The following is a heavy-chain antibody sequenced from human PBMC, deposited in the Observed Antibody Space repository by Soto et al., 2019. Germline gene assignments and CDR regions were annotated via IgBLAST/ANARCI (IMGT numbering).Heavy chain of an antibody. Sequence: SETLSLTCTVSGGSISRGGYYWSWIRQHPGKGLEWIGYIYYSGSTYYNPSLKSRVNISVDTSKNQFSLKLSSVTAADTAVYYCARVPKGLNWFDPWGQGTLVTVSS. CDR1: GGSISRGGYY. V-gene: IGHV4-31*03. D-gene: IGHD3-16*01. CDR2: IYYSGST. J-gene: IGHJ5*02. CDR3: ARVPKGLNWFDP.